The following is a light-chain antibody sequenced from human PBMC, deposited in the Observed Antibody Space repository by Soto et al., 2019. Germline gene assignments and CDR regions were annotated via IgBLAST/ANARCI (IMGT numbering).Light chain of an antibody. CDR3: QQYNNWPPLT. Sequence: EIVLTHSPATLSLSPCERAALSFSASQSVSSYLAWYQQKPGQAPRLLIYGASTRATGIPARFSGSGSGTEFILTISSLQSEDFAVYYCQQYNNWPPLTFGGGTKVDI. J-gene: IGKJ4*01. CDR1: QSVSSY. CDR2: GAS. V-gene: IGKV3-15*01.